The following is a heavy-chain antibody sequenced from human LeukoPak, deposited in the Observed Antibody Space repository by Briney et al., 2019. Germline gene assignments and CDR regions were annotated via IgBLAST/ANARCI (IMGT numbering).Heavy chain of an antibody. J-gene: IGHJ4*02. CDR2: IYPGDSDT. CDR3: ARQLPDCSSGSCYGH. CDR1: GYSFTGYW. Sequence: GESLKISCKGSGYSFTGYWIGWVRQMPGKGLEWVGIIYPGDSDTRYSPSFQGQVTISADKSISTAYVQWSSLKASDTAMYYCARQLPDCSSGSCYGHWGQGTLVTVSS. D-gene: IGHD2-15*01. V-gene: IGHV5-51*01.